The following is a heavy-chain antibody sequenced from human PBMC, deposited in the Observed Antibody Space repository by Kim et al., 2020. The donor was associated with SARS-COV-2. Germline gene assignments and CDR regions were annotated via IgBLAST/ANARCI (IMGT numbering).Heavy chain of an antibody. J-gene: IGHJ4*02. V-gene: IGHV3-74*01. D-gene: IGHD3-3*01. CDR3: VKDRIEWQ. CDR1: GFMFSGYW. Sequence: GGSLRLSCAASGFMFSGYWMHWVRQVPGKGLVWVSRISGDGSVKYYADAVKGRFTISKDRTKNTISLQMNSLRVEDTAVYYCVKDRIEWQWGPGTLVSVSS. CDR2: ISGDGSVK.